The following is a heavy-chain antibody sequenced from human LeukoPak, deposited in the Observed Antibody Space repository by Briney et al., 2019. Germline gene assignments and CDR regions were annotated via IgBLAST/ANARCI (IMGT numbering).Heavy chain of an antibody. Sequence: GGSLRLSCVASGFTLTNAWMSWVRQAPGKGLEWVARIKSKADGGTTDYAAPVKGRFTISREDSTDTLYLQMNSLKTEDTALYYCVQTGNYPRNYDYWGQGTLVTVSS. CDR1: GFTLTNAW. J-gene: IGHJ4*02. CDR3: VQTGNYPRNYDY. CDR2: IKSKADGGTT. D-gene: IGHD1-1*01. V-gene: IGHV3-15*01.